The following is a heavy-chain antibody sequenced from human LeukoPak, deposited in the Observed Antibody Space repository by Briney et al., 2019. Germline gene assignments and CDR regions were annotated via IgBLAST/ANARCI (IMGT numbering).Heavy chain of an antibody. CDR1: GGSFSGYY. J-gene: IGHJ4*02. CDR3: VSDGRIAARSFDY. V-gene: IGHV4-34*01. D-gene: IGHD6-6*01. Sequence: SETLSLTCAVYGGSFSGYYWSWIRQPPGKGLEWIGEINHSGSTNYNPSLKSRVTISVDTSKNQFSLKLSSVTAADTAVYYCVSDGRIAARSFDYWGQGTLVTVSS. CDR2: INHSGST.